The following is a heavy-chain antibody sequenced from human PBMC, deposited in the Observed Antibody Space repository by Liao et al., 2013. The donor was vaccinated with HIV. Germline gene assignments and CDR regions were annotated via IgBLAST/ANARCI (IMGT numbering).Heavy chain of an antibody. D-gene: IGHD3-9*01. Sequence: QVQLQQWGAGLLKPSETLSLTCAVYGGSFSGYYWSWIRQPPGKGLEWIGEINHSGSTNYNPSLKSRVTISVDTSKNQFSLKLSSVTAADTAVYYCARYGMIRYFDWLSQYYFDYWGQGNPGHRLL. CDR1: GGSFSGYY. CDR2: INHSGST. J-gene: IGHJ4*02. CDR3: ARYGMIRYFDWLSQYYFDY. V-gene: IGHV4-34*01.